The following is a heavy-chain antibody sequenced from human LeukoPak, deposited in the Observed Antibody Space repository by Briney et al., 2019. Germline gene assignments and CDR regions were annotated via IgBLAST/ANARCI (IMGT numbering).Heavy chain of an antibody. CDR1: GFTFSDYS. Sequence: AGSLTLSCAVSGFTFSDYSMNWVCQPQGQGLEWVSSISDSSSSTFYADSVIGRLTISTDNAKNSLFLQMISLRTADTPVYYFARGRYSSSEGYFDYWGQGTLVSVSS. D-gene: IGHD6-13*01. V-gene: IGHV3-21*01. CDR2: ISDSSSST. J-gene: IGHJ4*02. CDR3: ARGRYSSSEGYFDY.